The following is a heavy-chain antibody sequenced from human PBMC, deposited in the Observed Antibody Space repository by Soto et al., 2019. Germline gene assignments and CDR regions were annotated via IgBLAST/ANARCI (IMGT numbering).Heavy chain of an antibody. Sequence: QVQLVQSGAEVKKPGASVKVSCKASGYTFTRSGISWVRQAPGQGPEWMGWISSYNGDTNYAQTFQGRVTMTTDTTTSTADMEVRSLRSDDTAVYYCAREGVAPYYYYGMDVWGQGTPVTVSS. V-gene: IGHV1-18*01. CDR3: AREGVAPYYYYGMDV. D-gene: IGHD5-12*01. CDR1: GYTFTRSG. CDR2: ISSYNGDT. J-gene: IGHJ6*02.